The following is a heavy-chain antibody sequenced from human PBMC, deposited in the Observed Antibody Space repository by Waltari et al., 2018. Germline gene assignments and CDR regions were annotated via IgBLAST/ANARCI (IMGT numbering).Heavy chain of an antibody. CDR2: ISGDGGNT. CDR1: GYTFSAYG. CDR3: ARDRQGLPQPGSYWYFDL. Sequence: QVELVQSGAEVKKPGDSVRVSCMASGYTFSAYGISWVRQAPGQRPDWMGWISGDGGNTHYSQKFRDRVSWTTATSASTADMDLGSLTSEDTAVYYCARDRQGLPQPGSYWYFDLWGRGTLVAVSS. D-gene: IGHD6-19*01. V-gene: IGHV1-18*01. J-gene: IGHJ2*01.